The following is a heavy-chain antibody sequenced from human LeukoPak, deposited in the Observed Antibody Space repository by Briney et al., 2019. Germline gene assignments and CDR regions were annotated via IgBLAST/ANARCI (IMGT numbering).Heavy chain of an antibody. Sequence: GASVKVSCKASGYTFTGYYMHWVRQAPGQGLEWMGWINPNSGGTNYAQKFQGWVTMTRDTSISTAYMELSRLRSDDTAVYYCARVNTVVTRERLPGIYGMDVWGQGTTVTVSS. CDR1: GYTFTGYY. V-gene: IGHV1-2*04. CDR2: INPNSGGT. J-gene: IGHJ6*02. D-gene: IGHD4-23*01. CDR3: ARVNTVVTRERLPGIYGMDV.